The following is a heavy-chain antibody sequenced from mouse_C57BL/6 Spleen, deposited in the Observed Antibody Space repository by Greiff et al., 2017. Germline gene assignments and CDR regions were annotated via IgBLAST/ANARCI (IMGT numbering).Heavy chain of an antibody. CDR2: INPGSGGT. CDR3: ARRNYYRIILYYARDY. CDR1: GYAFTNYL. V-gene: IGHV1-54*01. Sequence: QVQLQQSGAELVRPGTSVKVSCKASGYAFTNYLIEWVKQRPGQGLEWIGVINPGSGGTTYNEKFKGKATLTADKSSSTAYMQLMSLTSVDSAVYVGARRNYYRIILYYARDYLGQRTSVTGSS. J-gene: IGHJ4*01. D-gene: IGHD1-1*01.